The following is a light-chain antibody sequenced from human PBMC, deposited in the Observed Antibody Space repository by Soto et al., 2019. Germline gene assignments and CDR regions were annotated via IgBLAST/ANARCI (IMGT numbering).Light chain of an antibody. V-gene: IGKV3-20*01. CDR1: QSVSSSY. J-gene: IGKJ4*01. CDR3: QQYGSSSLT. Sequence: EIVLTQSPGTLSLSPGERATLSCRASQSVSSSYLARYQQKPGQAPRLLIYGASGRATGIPDRFSGSGSGTDFTLTISRLEPEDFAVYYCQQYGSSSLTFGGGTKVEIK. CDR2: GAS.